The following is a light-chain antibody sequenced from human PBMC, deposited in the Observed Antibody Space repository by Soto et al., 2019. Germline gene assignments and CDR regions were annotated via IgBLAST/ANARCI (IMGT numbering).Light chain of an antibody. CDR1: QSVRSN. Sequence: EVVMTQYPATLSVSPGARATLSCRASQSVRSNLAWYQQKPGQAPRLIIYGASSRATGIPDRFSGSGSGTDFTLTISRLEPEDFAVYYCQQYGSSSITFGQGTRLEIK. CDR3: QQYGSSSIT. V-gene: IGKV3-20*01. CDR2: GAS. J-gene: IGKJ5*01.